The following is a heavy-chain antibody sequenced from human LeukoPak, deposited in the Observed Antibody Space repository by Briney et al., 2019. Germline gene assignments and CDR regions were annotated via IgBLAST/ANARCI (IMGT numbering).Heavy chain of an antibody. V-gene: IGHV4-59*01. CDR2: IYYSGST. J-gene: IGHJ6*03. Sequence: SETLSLTCTVSGGSISSCYWSWIRQPPGKGLEWIGYIYYSGSTNYNPSLKSRVTISVDTSKNQFSLKLSSVTAADTAVYYCARVASSSSLSSYYYYMDVWGKGTTVTVSS. CDR3: ARVASSSSLSSYYYYMDV. D-gene: IGHD6-6*01. CDR1: GGSISSCY.